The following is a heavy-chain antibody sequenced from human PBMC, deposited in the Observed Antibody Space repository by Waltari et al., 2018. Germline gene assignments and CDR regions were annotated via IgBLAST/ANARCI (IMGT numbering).Heavy chain of an antibody. CDR2: ISGRGRST. Sequence: EVQLLESGGGLVQPGGSLRLSCEASGFTFSSYAMSWVRQAPGKGLGCVSAISGRGRSTYYTASVKGGFTISRENSKNTLYLQMNSLRAEDTALYYCVKDMGGSYWGQGTLVTVSS. CDR1: GFTFSSYA. CDR3: VKDMGGSY. D-gene: IGHD3-10*01. V-gene: IGHV3-23*01. J-gene: IGHJ4*02.